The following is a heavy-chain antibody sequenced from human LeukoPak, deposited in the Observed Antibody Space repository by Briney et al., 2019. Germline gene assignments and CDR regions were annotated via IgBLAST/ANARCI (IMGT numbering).Heavy chain of an antibody. Sequence: GASVKVSCKASGYTFTSYVIHWVRQAPGQRLEWMGWINAGNGNTKYSQEFQDRVTITRDTSASTAYMELSSLRSEDMAVYYCARARYETRIRPKSRYDYYHYMDVWGKGTTVTVSS. CDR3: ARARYETRIRPKSRYDYYHYMDV. V-gene: IGHV1-3*03. CDR2: INAGNGNT. CDR1: GYTFTSYV. D-gene: IGHD3-3*01. J-gene: IGHJ6*03.